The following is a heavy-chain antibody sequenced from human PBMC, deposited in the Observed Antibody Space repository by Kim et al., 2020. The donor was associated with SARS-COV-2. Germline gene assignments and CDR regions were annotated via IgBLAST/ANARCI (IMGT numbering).Heavy chain of an antibody. Sequence: ASVKVSCKASGYTFTSYDINWVRQATGQGPEWMGWMNRYNGNTGYAQKFQGRVTMTRDTTTNTAYLDLRGLRSDDRAVYYCARGDRYCSSSSCYNYWGQGTLVTVSS. J-gene: IGHJ4*02. CDR2: MNRYNGNT. D-gene: IGHD2-2*02. CDR3: ARGDRYCSSSSCYNY. V-gene: IGHV1-8*02. CDR1: GYTFTSYD.